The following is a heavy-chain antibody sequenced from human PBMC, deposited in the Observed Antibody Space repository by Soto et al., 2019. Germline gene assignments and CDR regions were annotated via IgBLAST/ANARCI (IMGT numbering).Heavy chain of an antibody. CDR3: ARTTYDVVVY. J-gene: IGHJ4*02. Sequence: QVQLQQSGPGLVKPSQTLSLTCAISGDSVSSKSAAWNWIRQSPSRGLEWLGRTYYRSKWYNDYAVSVKXPIXIXPDTSKNQFSLQLNSVTPDDTAVYYCARTTYDVVVYWGQGTLVTVSS. D-gene: IGHD3-3*01. CDR1: GDSVSSKSAA. CDR2: TYYRSKWYN. V-gene: IGHV6-1*01.